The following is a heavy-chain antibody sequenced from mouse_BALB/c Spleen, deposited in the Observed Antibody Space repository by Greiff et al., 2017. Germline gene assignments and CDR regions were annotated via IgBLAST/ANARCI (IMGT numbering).Heavy chain of an antibody. V-gene: IGHV1S81*02. CDR2: INPSNGRT. CDR3: ARKGDGYYPNYWDY. Sequence: QVQLQQSGAELVKPGASVKLSCKASGYTFTSYWMHWVKQRPGQGLEWIGEINPSNGRTNYNEKFKSKATLTVDKSSSTAYMQLSSLTSEDSAVYYCARKGDGYYPNYWDYWGQGTTLTVSS. D-gene: IGHD2-3*01. CDR1: GYTFTSYW. J-gene: IGHJ2*01.